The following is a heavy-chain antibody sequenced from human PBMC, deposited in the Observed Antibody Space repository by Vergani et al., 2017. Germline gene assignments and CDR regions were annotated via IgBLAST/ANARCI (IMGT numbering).Heavy chain of an antibody. CDR2: ISGSGGST. CDR1: GFTFSSFA. CDR3: AKEGFEYYDYSYLDV. J-gene: IGHJ6*03. Sequence: EVQLLESGGGLVQPGGSLRLSCAASGFTFSSFAMSWVRQAPGKGLEWVSAISGSGGSTYYAASVKGRFTISRDNSKNTRYLQMNSLSAEETAVYYCAKEGFEYYDYSYLDVWGKGTTVTVSS. V-gene: IGHV3-23*01. D-gene: IGHD3-16*01.